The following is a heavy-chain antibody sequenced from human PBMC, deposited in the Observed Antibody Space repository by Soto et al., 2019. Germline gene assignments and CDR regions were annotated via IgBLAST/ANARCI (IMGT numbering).Heavy chain of an antibody. CDR1: VGTFSSYA. CDR3: ASGYYDSSGYFSY. D-gene: IGHD3-22*01. CDR2: IIPIFGTA. Sequence: QVQLVQSGAEVKKPGSSVKVSCKASVGTFSSYAISWVRQAPGQGLEWMGGIIPIFGTANYAQKFQGRVKITVDESTSTAYMELSSLRSEDTAVYYCASGYYDSSGYFSYWGQGTLVTVSS. V-gene: IGHV1-69*12. J-gene: IGHJ4*02.